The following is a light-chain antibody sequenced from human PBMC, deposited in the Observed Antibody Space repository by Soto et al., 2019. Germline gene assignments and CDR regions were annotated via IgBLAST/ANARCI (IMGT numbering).Light chain of an antibody. V-gene: IGKV1-39*01. CDR1: QNSTSL. Sequence: HMTQAPSTLAPSVGDRVTITCRTSQNSTSLLAWCQQKPGETRTHLVYDSSTLQSGVPSRFSGSGFGAEFTLTVSSLQPEDFATSYCQQSYSNPTWTFGQGTKVDIK. CDR3: QQSYSNPTWT. J-gene: IGKJ1*01. CDR2: DSS.